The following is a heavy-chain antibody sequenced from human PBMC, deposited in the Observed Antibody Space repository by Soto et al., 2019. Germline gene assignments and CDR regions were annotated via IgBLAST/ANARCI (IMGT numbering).Heavy chain of an antibody. CDR3: ARRYGSCFDY. Sequence: QVQLQESGPGLVKPSETLSLTCTVSGGSISSYYWSWIRQPPGKGLEWIGYIYYSGSTNYNPSLKRRVTIRVNTSKNQFSLKLSSVTAADTALYYCARRYGSCFDYWGQGTLVTVSS. D-gene: IGHD5-18*01. CDR2: IYYSGST. V-gene: IGHV4-59*08. CDR1: GGSISSYY. J-gene: IGHJ4*02.